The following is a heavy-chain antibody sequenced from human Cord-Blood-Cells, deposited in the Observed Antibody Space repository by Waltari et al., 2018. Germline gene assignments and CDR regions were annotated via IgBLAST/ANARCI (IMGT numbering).Heavy chain of an antibody. CDR1: GFTFSSYE. V-gene: IGHV3-48*03. CDR2: ISSSGSTI. Sequence: EVQLVESGGGLVQPGGSLRLSCAASGFTFSSYEMNWVRQAPGKGLEWVSYISSSGSTIYYADSVKGRFTISRDNAKNSLYLQMNSLRAEDTAVYYCARGCGLHWYFDLWGRGTLVTVSS. J-gene: IGHJ2*01. CDR3: ARGCGLHWYFDL.